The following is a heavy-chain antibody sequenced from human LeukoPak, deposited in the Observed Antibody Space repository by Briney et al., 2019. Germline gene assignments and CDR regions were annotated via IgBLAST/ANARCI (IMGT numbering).Heavy chain of an antibody. CDR3: VRGYCSGGSCPNFDY. CDR1: GGSISSYY. Sequence: SETLSLTCTVSGGSISSYYWNWIRQPPGKGVEWIGYIHYSGNTNYNPSLKSRVTISADTPKNQFSLKLSSVTAADTAVYYCVRGYCSGGSCPNFDYWGQGTLVTVSS. D-gene: IGHD2-15*01. V-gene: IGHV4-59*01. J-gene: IGHJ4*02. CDR2: IHYSGNT.